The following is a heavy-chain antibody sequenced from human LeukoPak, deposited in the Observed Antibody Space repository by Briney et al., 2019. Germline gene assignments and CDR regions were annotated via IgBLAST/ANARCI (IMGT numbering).Heavy chain of an antibody. Sequence: GASVKVSCKASGYTFTNYAIHWVRQAPGQRLEWMGWTNAGNGNTKYSQKFQDRVTLTRDTSASTAYMELRSLRSDDTAVYYCARDRYDILTMFDYWGQGTLVTVSS. CDR3: ARDRYDILTMFDY. D-gene: IGHD3-9*01. J-gene: IGHJ4*02. V-gene: IGHV1-3*01. CDR1: GYTFTNYA. CDR2: TNAGNGNT.